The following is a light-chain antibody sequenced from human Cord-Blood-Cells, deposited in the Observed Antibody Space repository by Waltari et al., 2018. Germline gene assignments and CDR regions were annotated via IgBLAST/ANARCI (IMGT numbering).Light chain of an antibody. V-gene: IGLV2-23*01. CDR2: EGS. Sequence: QSALTQPASVSGSPGQSITISCTGTSSDVGSYNYVSWYQQHPGKAPKLMIYEGSTRPSGVSNRFSGSKSGNTASLTISGLQAEDEADYYCCSYTGSSTYYVFGTGTKVTVL. CDR1: SSDVGSYNY. CDR3: CSYTGSSTYYV. J-gene: IGLJ1*01.